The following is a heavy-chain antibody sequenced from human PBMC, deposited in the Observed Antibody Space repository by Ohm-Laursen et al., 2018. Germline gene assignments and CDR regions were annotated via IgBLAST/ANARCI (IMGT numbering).Heavy chain of an antibody. D-gene: IGHD3-22*01. Sequence: ETLSLTCTVSGGSISSYYWSWIRQPPGKGLEWIGYIYYSGSTNYNPSLKSRVTISVDTSKNQFSLKLSSVTAADTAVYYCATFIHYYDSSGYYYAGWFDPWGQGTLVTVSS. CDR2: IYYSGST. V-gene: IGHV4-59*08. CDR3: ATFIHYYDSSGYYYAGWFDP. CDR1: GGSISSYY. J-gene: IGHJ5*02.